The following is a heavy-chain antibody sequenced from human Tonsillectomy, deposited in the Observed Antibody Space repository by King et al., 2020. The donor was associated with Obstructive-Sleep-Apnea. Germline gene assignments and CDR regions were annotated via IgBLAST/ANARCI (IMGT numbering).Heavy chain of an antibody. CDR2: ISWNSGSI. J-gene: IGHJ4*02. D-gene: IGHD3-22*01. CDR1: GFTFDDYA. CDR3: AKDYYDSSGPQS. Sequence: VQLVESGGGLVHPGRSLRLSCAASGFTFDDYAMHWVRQAPGKGLEWVSGISWNSGSIGYADSVKGRFTISRDNAKNSLYLQMNSLRAEDTALYYCAKDYYDSSGPQSWGQGTLVTVSS. V-gene: IGHV3-9*01.